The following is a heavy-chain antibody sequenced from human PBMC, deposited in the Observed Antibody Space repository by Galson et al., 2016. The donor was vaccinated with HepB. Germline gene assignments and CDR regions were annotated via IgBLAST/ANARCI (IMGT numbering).Heavy chain of an antibody. CDR2: VNHSGST. Sequence: SETPSLTCAVYGGSFSGYYWSWIRQPPGKGLEWIGEVNHSGSTNYNPSLKSRVTISGETSKNQFSLRLSSVTAADTAVYYCARGYSSGWYVDHYFDHWGQGTLVTVSS. CDR3: ARGYSSGWYVDHYFDH. J-gene: IGHJ4*02. D-gene: IGHD6-19*01. V-gene: IGHV4-34*01. CDR1: GGSFSGYY.